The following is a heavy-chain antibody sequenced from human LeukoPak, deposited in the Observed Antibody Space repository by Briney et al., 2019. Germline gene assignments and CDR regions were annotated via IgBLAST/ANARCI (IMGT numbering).Heavy chain of an antibody. J-gene: IGHJ5*02. CDR3: ARSGDYVS. CDR2: IYYSGST. Sequence: PSETLSLTCTVSGGSISSSSYYWGWIRQPPGKGLEWIGSIYYSGSTYYNPSLKSRVTISVDTSKNQFSLKLSSVTAADTAVYYCARSGDYVSWGQGTLVTVSS. CDR1: GGSISSSSYY. D-gene: IGHD4-17*01. V-gene: IGHV4-39*07.